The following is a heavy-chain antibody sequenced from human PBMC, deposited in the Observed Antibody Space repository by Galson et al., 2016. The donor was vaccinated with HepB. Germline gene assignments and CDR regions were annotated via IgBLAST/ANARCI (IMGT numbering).Heavy chain of an antibody. J-gene: IGHJ5*02. CDR3: ARDLQTYRYFAA. V-gene: IGHV4-4*02. CDR2: VSHAGGS. D-gene: IGHD1-26*01. Sequence: WIGEVSHAGGSGYNPTLRGRVTISLDRTQNSFSLRLDSVTAADTATYYCARDLQTYRYFAAWGQGTLVSVSS.